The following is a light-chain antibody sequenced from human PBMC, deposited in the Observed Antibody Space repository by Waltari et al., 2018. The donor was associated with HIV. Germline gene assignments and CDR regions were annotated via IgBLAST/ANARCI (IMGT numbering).Light chain of an antibody. J-gene: IGKJ3*01. CDR2: GAS. Sequence: DIQMTQSPSSLSASVGDRVTITCRARQMISSYLNWYQQKPGRAPKLLIYGASTLQSGVPSRFSGSGTGTDFALTINGLQPEDFATYYCQQSHSVPLTFGPGTKLDF. CDR3: QQSHSVPLT. V-gene: IGKV1-39*01. CDR1: QMISSY.